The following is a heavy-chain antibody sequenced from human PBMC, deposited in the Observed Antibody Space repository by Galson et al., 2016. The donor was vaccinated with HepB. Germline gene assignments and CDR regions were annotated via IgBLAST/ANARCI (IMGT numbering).Heavy chain of an antibody. Sequence: LRLSCADSESTFGNHWVYWVRQAPGKGLVWVSKINRDGSGTAYADSVKGRFTISRDNAKNTLYLQMNSLRDEDTALYYCARGGTPSGLDIWGQGTMVTVSS. J-gene: IGHJ3*02. CDR2: INRDGSGT. CDR1: ESTFGNHW. CDR3: ARGGTPSGLDI. V-gene: IGHV3-74*03. D-gene: IGHD3-16*01.